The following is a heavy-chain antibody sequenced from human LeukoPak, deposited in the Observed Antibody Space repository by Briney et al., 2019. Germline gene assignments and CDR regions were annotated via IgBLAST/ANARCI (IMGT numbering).Heavy chain of an antibody. CDR1: GFTFSTFSNYG. CDR2: ISDSGGKT. J-gene: IGHJ4*02. D-gene: IGHD6-19*01. CDR3: AKHGSGRYFDY. V-gene: IGHV3-23*01. Sequence: GGSLRLSCAASGFTFSTFSNYGMGWVRQAPGKGLEWVSAISDSGGKTYYADSMKGRFTISRDNSKNTLYLQMNSLRAEDTAVYYCAKHGSGRYFDYWGQGTLATVSS.